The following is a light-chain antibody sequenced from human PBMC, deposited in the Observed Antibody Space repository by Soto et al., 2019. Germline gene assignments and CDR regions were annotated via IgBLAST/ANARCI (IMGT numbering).Light chain of an antibody. CDR3: QQYGSSIT. CDR2: GAS. V-gene: IGKV3-20*01. J-gene: IGKJ5*01. CDR1: QSVSSS. Sequence: EIVVTQSPATLSVSPGERVTLSCRASQSVSSSLAWYQQRPGQAPRLLIYGASTRATGIPDRFSGSGSGTDFTLTINRLEPEDFAVYYCQQYGSSITFGQGTRLEI.